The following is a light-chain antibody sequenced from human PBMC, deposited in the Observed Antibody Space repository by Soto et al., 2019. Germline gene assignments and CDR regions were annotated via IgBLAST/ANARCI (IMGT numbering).Light chain of an antibody. CDR2: GAS. CDR1: QSVSTN. J-gene: IGKJ1*01. CDR3: QQYNNWPWT. V-gene: IGKV3-15*01. Sequence: EIVMTQSPATLSVSPGESATLSCRASQSVSTNLAWYQQKPGQAPRLLIYGASTRATGTPARFSGSGSGTEFILTISSLQSEDFAVYYGQQYNNWPWTVGQGTTVEI.